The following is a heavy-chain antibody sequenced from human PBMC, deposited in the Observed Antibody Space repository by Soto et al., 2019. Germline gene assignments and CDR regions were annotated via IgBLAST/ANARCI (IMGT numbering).Heavy chain of an antibody. V-gene: IGHV3-30*18. J-gene: IGHJ6*02. D-gene: IGHD2-2*01. CDR2: ISYDGSNK. CDR1: GFTFSSYG. CDR3: AKDAGYCSRTSCFGPLYYYYGMDV. Sequence: LRLSCAASGFTFSSYGMHWVRQAPVTGLEWVAVISYDGSNKYYADSVKGRFTISRDNSKNTRYLQMNSLRAEDTAVYYCAKDAGYCSRTSCFGPLYYYYGMDVWGQGTTVTVSS.